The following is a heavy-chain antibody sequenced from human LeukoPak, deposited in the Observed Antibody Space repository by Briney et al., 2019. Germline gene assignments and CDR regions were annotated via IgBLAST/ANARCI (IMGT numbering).Heavy chain of an antibody. V-gene: IGHV1-18*01. Sequence: ASVKVSCKASGYTFTSYGISWVRQAPGQGLEWMGWISAYNGNTNYAQKLQGRVTMTTDTSTSTAYMELRSLRSDDTAVYYCARAKPGQLPTHSPDAFDIWGQGTMVTVSS. CDR1: GYTFTSYG. CDR2: ISAYNGNT. CDR3: ARAKPGQLPTHSPDAFDI. J-gene: IGHJ3*02. D-gene: IGHD5-18*01.